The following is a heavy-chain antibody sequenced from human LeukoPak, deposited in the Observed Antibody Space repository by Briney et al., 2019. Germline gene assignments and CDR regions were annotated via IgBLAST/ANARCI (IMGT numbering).Heavy chain of an antibody. CDR3: GRYGRNPEF. CDR2: ISDSGGAT. D-gene: IGHD2-2*01. V-gene: IGHV3-23*01. Sequence: GGSLRLSCAASGFTFSSYAMSWVRQAPGKGLEWVSRISDSGGATGYGDSVKGRFTISRDNSKNTVYLQMNSLRAEDTAVYYCGRYGRNPEFWGQGTLVTVSS. CDR1: GFTFSSYA. J-gene: IGHJ4*02.